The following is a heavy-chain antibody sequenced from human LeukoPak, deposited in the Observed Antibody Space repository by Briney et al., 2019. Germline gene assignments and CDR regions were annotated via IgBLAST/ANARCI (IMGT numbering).Heavy chain of an antibody. V-gene: IGHV4-59*01. CDR1: GGSISSYY. CDR2: IYYSGST. CDR3: AREGPEYYFDY. Sequence: SETLSLTCTVSGGSISSYYWSWIRQPPGKGLEWIGYIYYSGSTNYNPSLKSRVTISVDTSKNQFSLKLSSVAAADTAVYYCAREGPEYYFDYWGQGALVTVSS. J-gene: IGHJ4*02.